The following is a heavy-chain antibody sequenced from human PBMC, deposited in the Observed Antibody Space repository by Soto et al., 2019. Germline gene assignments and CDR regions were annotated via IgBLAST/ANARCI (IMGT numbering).Heavy chain of an antibody. CDR1: GGSFSGYY. CDR3: ARGKIGWFDP. J-gene: IGHJ5*02. CDR2: INHSGRT. Sequence: QVQLQQWGAGLLKPSETLSLTCAVYGGSFSGYYWSWIRQPPGKGLEWIGEINHSGRTNYNPSLKSRVTISVDTSKNQFSLKLSSVTAADTAVYYCARGKIGWFDPWGQGTLVTVSS. D-gene: IGHD3-22*01. V-gene: IGHV4-34*01.